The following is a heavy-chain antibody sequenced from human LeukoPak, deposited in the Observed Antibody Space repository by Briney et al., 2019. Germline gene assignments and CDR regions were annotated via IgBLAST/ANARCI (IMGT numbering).Heavy chain of an antibody. J-gene: IGHJ6*02. V-gene: IGHV4-34*01. Sequence: PSETLSLTCAVYGGSFRGYYWSWIRQPPGKGLEWIGEINHSGSTNYNPSLKSRVTISVDTSKNQFSLKLSSVTAADTAVYYCARALQYYDFWRGYFPGTFSSGMDVWGQGTTVTVSS. CDR1: GGSFRGYY. D-gene: IGHD3-3*01. CDR2: INHSGST. CDR3: ARALQYYDFWRGYFPGTFSSGMDV.